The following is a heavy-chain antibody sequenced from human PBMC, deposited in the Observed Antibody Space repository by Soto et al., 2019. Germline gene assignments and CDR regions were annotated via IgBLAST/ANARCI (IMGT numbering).Heavy chain of an antibody. Sequence: QVQLQESGPGLVKPSQTLSLTCTVSGGSISSGGYYWSWIRQHPGKGLELIGHVYYRGSTYYNPSLKSRVTISVDTSENQFSLKLSSVTAADAAVYYCATGGAAPVYWGQGTLVTVSS. V-gene: IGHV4-31*03. D-gene: IGHD6-6*01. CDR2: VYYRGST. J-gene: IGHJ4*02. CDR1: GGSISSGGYY. CDR3: ATGGAAPVY.